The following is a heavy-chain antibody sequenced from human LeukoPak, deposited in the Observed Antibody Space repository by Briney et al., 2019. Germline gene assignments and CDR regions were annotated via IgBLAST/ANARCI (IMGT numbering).Heavy chain of an antibody. CDR3: ASLRSRWYFDL. D-gene: IGHD3-16*01. CDR1: GGSISSYY. J-gene: IGHJ2*01. Sequence: SETLSLTCTVSGGSISSYYCTWMRQPPGKGLEWIGYIYYSGSTNYNPSLKSRVTISVDTSKNHYSLKVSSVTAADTAVYYCASLRSRWYFDLWGRGTLVTVSS. V-gene: IGHV4-59*08. CDR2: IYYSGST.